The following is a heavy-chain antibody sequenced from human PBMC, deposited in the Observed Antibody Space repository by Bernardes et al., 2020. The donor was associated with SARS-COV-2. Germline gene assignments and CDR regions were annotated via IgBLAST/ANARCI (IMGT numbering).Heavy chain of an antibody. Sequence: GGSLRLSCSASGFTFSDYAMHWVRQAPGKGLEYVSGINDNGRTTHFADSVKGRFTISRDNSRNTISLQMNSLRVEDTALYYCVKDLRGSYSFEYWGQGTLVTVSS. D-gene: IGHD1-26*01. V-gene: IGHV3-64D*06. J-gene: IGHJ4*02. CDR1: GFTFSDYA. CDR2: INDNGRTT. CDR3: VKDLRGSYSFEY.